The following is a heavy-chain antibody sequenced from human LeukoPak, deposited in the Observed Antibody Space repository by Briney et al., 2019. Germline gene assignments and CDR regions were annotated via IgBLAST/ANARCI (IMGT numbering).Heavy chain of an antibody. CDR1: GSSSSSNTYY. V-gene: IGHV4-39*01. J-gene: IGHJ3*02. CDR2: IYYSGNT. D-gene: IGHD1-14*01. Sequence: SETLSLTCTVSGSSSSSNTYYWGWVRQPPGKGLEWIGNIYYSGNTYYNPSLKSRVTISVDTSKNQFSLKLSSVTAADTAVYYCARLYSMITPLDAFDIRGQGTKITVSS. CDR3: ARLYSMITPLDAFDI.